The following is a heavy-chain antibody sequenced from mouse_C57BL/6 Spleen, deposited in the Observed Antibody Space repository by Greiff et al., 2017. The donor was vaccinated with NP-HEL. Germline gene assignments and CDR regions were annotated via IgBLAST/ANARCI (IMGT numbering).Heavy chain of an antibody. Sequence: QVQLQQPGAELVKPGASVKLSCKASGYTFTSYWMHWVKQRPGQGLEWIGMIHPNSGSTNYNEKFKSKATLTVDKSSSTAYMQLSSLTSEDSAVYYCARSDGYPWMDDWGQGTSVTVSS. D-gene: IGHD2-3*01. CDR1: GYTFTSYW. CDR3: ARSDGYPWMDD. CDR2: IHPNSGST. V-gene: IGHV1-64*01. J-gene: IGHJ4*01.